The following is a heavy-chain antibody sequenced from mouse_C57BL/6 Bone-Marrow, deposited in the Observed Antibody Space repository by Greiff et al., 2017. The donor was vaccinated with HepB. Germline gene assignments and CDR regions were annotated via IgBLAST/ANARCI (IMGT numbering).Heavy chain of an antibody. Sequence: QVQLQQPGAELVKPGASVKMSCKASGYTFTSYWITWVKQRPGQGLEWIGDIYPGSGSTNYNEKFKSKATLTVDTSSSTAYMQLSSLTSEDSAVYYCARAYDSPHAMDYWGQGTSVTVSS. CDR1: GYTFTSYW. CDR3: ARAYDSPHAMDY. D-gene: IGHD2-4*01. CDR2: IYPGSGST. J-gene: IGHJ4*01. V-gene: IGHV1-55*01.